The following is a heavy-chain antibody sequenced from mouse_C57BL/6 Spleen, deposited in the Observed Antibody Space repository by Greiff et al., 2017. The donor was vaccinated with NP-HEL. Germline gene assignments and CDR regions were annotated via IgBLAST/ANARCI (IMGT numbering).Heavy chain of an antibody. CDR3: ARRRVYYDYDGAWFAY. CDR2: INPGSGGT. J-gene: IGHJ3*01. D-gene: IGHD2-4*01. Sequence: VQLQQSGAELVRPGTSVKVSCKASGYAFTNYLIEWVKQRPGQGLEWIGVINPGSGGTNYNEKFKGKATLTADKSSSTAYMQLSSLTSEDSAVYFCARRRVYYDYDGAWFAYWGQGTLVTVSA. CDR1: GYAFTNYL. V-gene: IGHV1-54*01.